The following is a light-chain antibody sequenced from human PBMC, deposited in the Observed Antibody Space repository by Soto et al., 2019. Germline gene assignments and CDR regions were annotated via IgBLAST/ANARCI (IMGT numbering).Light chain of an antibody. CDR3: CSYGATYTYV. Sequence: QSALTQPRSVSGSPGQSVTISFTGTGSDVGNYNYVSWFQQHPGKAPKLMIYDVTKRPSGVPDRFSGSKSGNTASLTISGLQAEDEADYYCCSYGATYTYVFGTGTKVTV. CDR1: GSDVGNYNY. J-gene: IGLJ1*01. V-gene: IGLV2-11*01. CDR2: DVT.